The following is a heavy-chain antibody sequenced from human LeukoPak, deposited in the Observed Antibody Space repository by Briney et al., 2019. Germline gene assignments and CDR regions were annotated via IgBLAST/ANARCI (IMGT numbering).Heavy chain of an antibody. CDR3: ARDKDTAMVLFDY. CDR2: IYHSGST. D-gene: IGHD5-18*01. V-gene: IGHV4-38-2*02. CDR1: GYSISSGYY. Sequence: PSETLSLTCALSGYSISSGYYWGWIRQPPGKGLEWIGSIYHSGSTYYNPSLKSRVTISVDTSKNQFSLKLSSVTAADTAVYYCARDKDTAMVLFDYWGQGTLVTVSS. J-gene: IGHJ4*02.